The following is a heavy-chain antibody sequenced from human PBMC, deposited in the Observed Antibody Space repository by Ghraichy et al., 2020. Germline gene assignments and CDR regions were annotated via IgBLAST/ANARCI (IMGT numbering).Heavy chain of an antibody. Sequence: SETLSLTCAVSGGSISSGGYSWSWIRQPPGKGLEWIGYIYHSGSTYYNPSLKSRVTISVDRSKNQFSLKLSSVTAADTAVYYCARSIVVVPAASGAFDIWGQGTMVTVSS. V-gene: IGHV4-30-2*01. J-gene: IGHJ3*02. CDR3: ARSIVVVPAASGAFDI. D-gene: IGHD2-2*01. CDR2: IYHSGST. CDR1: GGSISSGGYS.